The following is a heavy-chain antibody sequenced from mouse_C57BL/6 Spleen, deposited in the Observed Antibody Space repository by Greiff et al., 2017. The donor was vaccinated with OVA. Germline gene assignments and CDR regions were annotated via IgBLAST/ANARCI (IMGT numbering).Heavy chain of an antibody. Sequence: QVQLQQPGAELVKPGASVKLSCKASGYTFTSYWMHWVKQRPGRGLEWIGRIDPNSGGTKYNEKFKSKATLTVDKPSSTAYMQLSSLTAEDAAVYYGARGTAQATDYYAMDDWGQGTSVTGSS. V-gene: IGHV1-72*01. CDR2: IDPNSGGT. CDR1: GYTFTSYW. D-gene: IGHD3-2*02. CDR3: ARGTAQATDYYAMDD. J-gene: IGHJ4*01.